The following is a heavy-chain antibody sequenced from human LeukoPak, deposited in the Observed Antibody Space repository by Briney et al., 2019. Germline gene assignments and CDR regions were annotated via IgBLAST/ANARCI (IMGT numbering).Heavy chain of an antibody. J-gene: IGHJ4*02. CDR3: ARGGVDYYGSGTYYLMYYFDY. D-gene: IGHD3-10*01. CDR2: ISDSGNT. CDR1: GFTLSSYA. Sequence: GSLRLSCAASGFTLSSYAMSWVRQAPGKGLEWVSAISDSGNTYHADSVKGRFAISRDSSKNTLFLQMNRLRPEDAAVYFCARGGVDYYGSGTYYLMYYFDYWGQGALVTVSS. V-gene: IGHV3-23*01.